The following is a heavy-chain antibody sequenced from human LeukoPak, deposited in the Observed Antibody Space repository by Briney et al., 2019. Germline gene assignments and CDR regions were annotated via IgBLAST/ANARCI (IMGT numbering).Heavy chain of an antibody. CDR3: ARVEMATRLCAFDI. CDR2: IYYSGST. J-gene: IGHJ3*02. Sequence: NPSETLSLTCTVSGGSISSSSYYWGWIRQPPGKGLEWIGSIYYSGSTYYNPSLKSRVTISVDTSKNQFSLKLSSVTAADTAVYYCARVEMATRLCAFDIWGQGTMVTVSS. D-gene: IGHD5-24*01. CDR1: GGSISSSSYY. V-gene: IGHV4-39*07.